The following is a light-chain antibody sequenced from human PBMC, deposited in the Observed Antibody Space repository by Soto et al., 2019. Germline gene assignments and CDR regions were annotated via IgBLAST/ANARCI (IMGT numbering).Light chain of an antibody. V-gene: IGKV3-20*01. Sequence: IVLTQSPGTLSLAPVESATLSCRDSQSAHSKYFAWYKQIHGQAPRIIIYGGYSRATGVTDRFSGSGSGKDFTITIRTMEHEDFEVYYCKNYDASQWKCGNGTKVDLK. CDR1: QSAHSKY. CDR3: KNYDASQWK. CDR2: GGY. J-gene: IGKJ1*01.